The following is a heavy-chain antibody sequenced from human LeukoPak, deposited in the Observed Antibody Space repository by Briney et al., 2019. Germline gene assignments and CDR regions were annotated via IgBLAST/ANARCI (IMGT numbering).Heavy chain of an antibody. CDR2: ISGSGGST. J-gene: IGHJ6*04. V-gene: IGHV3-23*01. CDR1: GFTFSSYA. CDR3: AKEPAAARGYYYYGMDV. D-gene: IGHD6-13*01. Sequence: PGGSLRLSCAASGFTFSSYAMSWVRQAPGKGLEWVSAISGSGGSTYYADSVKGRFTISRDNSKNTLYLQMNSLRAEDTAVYYCAKEPAAARGYYYYGMDVWGKGTTVTVSS.